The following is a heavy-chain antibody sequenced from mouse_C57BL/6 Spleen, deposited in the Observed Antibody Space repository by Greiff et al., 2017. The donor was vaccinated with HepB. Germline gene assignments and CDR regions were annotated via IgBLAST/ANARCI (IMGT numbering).Heavy chain of an antibody. CDR3: ARRGDYDYDGFDY. V-gene: IGHV1-80*01. D-gene: IGHD2-4*01. CDR2: IYPGDGDT. J-gene: IGHJ2*01. CDR1: GYAFSSYW. Sequence: VQLQQSGAELVKPGASVKISCKASGYAFSSYWMNWVKQRPGKGLEWIGQIYPGDGDTNYNGKFKGKATLTADKSSSTAYMQLSSLTSEDSAVYFCARRGDYDYDGFDYWGQGTTLTVSS.